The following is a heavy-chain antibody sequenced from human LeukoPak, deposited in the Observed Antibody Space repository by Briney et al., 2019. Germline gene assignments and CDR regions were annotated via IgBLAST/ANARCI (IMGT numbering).Heavy chain of an antibody. D-gene: IGHD5-12*01. CDR2: IIPIFGTA. CDR1: GGTFSSYA. V-gene: IGHV1-69*13. J-gene: IGHJ4*02. CDR3: ARDRYSGYDYERGYFDY. Sequence: GASVKVSCKASGGTFSSYAISWVRQAPGQGLEWMGGIIPIFGTANYAQKFQGRVTITADESTSTAYMELSSLRSEDTAVYYCARDRYSGYDYERGYFDYWGQGTLVTVSS.